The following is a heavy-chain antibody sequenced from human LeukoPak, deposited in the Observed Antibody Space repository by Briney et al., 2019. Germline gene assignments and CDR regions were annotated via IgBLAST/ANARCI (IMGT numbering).Heavy chain of an antibody. CDR2: IYGDGRT. CDR1: GFTISSYY. Sequence: PGGSLRLSCAASGFTISSYYMNWVRQAPGKGLEWVSVIYGDGRTYYADSVKDRFTISRDNSKNTLSLQMNSLRAEDTAVYYCARGFAGSYWGGWFDPWGQGTLVTVSS. J-gene: IGHJ5*02. CDR3: ARGFAGSYWGGWFDP. D-gene: IGHD1-26*01. V-gene: IGHV3-53*01.